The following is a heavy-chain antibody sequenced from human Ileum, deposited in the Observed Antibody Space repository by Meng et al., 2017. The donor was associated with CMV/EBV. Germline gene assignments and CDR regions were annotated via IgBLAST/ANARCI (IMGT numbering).Heavy chain of an antibody. J-gene: IGHJ6*02. CDR1: GFTFSSYA. V-gene: IGHV3-23*01. Sequence: SCAASGFTFSSYAMSWVRQAPGKGLEWVSAISGSGGSTYYADSVKGRFTISRDNSKNTLYLQMNSLRAEDTAVYYCAKTINGLVRGYGMDVWGQGTTVTVSS. CDR2: ISGSGGST. D-gene: IGHD2-21*01. CDR3: AKTINGLVRGYGMDV.